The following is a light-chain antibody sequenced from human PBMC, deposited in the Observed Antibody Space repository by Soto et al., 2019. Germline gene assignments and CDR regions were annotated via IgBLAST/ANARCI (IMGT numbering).Light chain of an antibody. CDR1: SSDVGGYNY. Sequence: QSALTQPPSASGSPGQSVTISCTGTSSDVGGYNYVSWYQQHPGKAPKLMIYEVSKRPSGVPDRFSGSKSGNTASLTVSGRQAEDEADYYCSSYAGSNLWVFGGGTQRTVL. CDR2: EVS. J-gene: IGLJ3*02. V-gene: IGLV2-8*01. CDR3: SSYAGSNLWV.